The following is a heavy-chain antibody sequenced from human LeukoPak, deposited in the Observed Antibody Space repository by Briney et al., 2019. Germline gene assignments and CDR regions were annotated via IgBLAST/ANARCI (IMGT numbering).Heavy chain of an antibody. Sequence: GGSLRLSCAASGFTFSSYGMHWVRQAPGKGLGWVAVIWYDGSNKYYADSGKGRFTISRDNSNNTLYLKMNSLRAEDTAVYYCARDHPWGEGFDYWGQGTLVTVSS. V-gene: IGHV3-33*01. CDR1: GFTFSSYG. CDR3: ARDHPWGEGFDY. D-gene: IGHD7-27*01. J-gene: IGHJ4*02. CDR2: IWYDGSNK.